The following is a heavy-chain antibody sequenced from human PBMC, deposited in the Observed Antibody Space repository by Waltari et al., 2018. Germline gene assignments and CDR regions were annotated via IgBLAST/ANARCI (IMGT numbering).Heavy chain of an antibody. Sequence: QLQLQESGPGLVKPSETLSLTFVVSGGSSISAAYYWGWVRQPPGKGLEFIGSMYYSGSTYYNPSLKSRVTISVDTSQNHFSLRLSSVTAADTAVYYCARQDYYYVKGYFDLWGRGTLVTVSS. V-gene: IGHV4-39*01. D-gene: IGHD3-22*01. CDR1: GGSSISAAYY. CDR3: ARQDYYYVKGYFDL. J-gene: IGHJ2*01. CDR2: MYYSGST.